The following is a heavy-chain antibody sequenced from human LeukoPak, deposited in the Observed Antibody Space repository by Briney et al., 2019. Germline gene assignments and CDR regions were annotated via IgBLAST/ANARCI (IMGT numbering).Heavy chain of an antibody. CDR1: GGSISSSSYY. V-gene: IGHV4-39*01. CDR3: ARKRPVRGYDILTGPRPGWFDP. D-gene: IGHD3-9*01. J-gene: IGHJ5*02. Sequence: ETSETLSLTCTVSGGSISSSSYYWGWIRQPPGKGLEWIGSIYYSGSTYYNPSLKSRVTISVDTSKNQFSLKLSSVTAADTAVYYCARKRPVRGYDILTGPRPGWFDPWGQGTLVTVSS. CDR2: IYYSGST.